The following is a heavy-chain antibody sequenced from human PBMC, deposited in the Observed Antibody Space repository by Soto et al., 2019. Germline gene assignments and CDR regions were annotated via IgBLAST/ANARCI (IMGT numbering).Heavy chain of an antibody. CDR1: GYTFSAYT. Sequence: QAQLVQSGAEMKKPGASVKVSCMATGYTFSAYTMNWVRQAPGQSLEWMGWINAGSGNTKYSQNFQGIVSSTRDTSASTVYMELTGLTSEDTAVYYFARDTETIGTRANDALDIWGQGTMVTVSS. CDR3: ARDTETIGTRANDALDI. V-gene: IGHV1-3*01. CDR2: INAGSGNT. J-gene: IGHJ3*02.